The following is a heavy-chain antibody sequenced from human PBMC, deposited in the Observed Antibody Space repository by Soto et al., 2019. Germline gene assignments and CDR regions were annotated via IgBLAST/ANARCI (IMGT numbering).Heavy chain of an antibody. J-gene: IGHJ4*02. V-gene: IGHV4-59*01. D-gene: IGHD6-6*01. CDR3: GEKGEEHSQDF. Sequence: PSETLALTCTVSGGSISSYYWSWIRQPPGKGLEWIGYIYYSGSTNYNPSLKSRVTISVDTSKNQFSLKLSSVTAADTAVYYCGEKGEEHSQDFRGQGTLVTVSS. CDR1: GGSISSYY. CDR2: IYYSGST.